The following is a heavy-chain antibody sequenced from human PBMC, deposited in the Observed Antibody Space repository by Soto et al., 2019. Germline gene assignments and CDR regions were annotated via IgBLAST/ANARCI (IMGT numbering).Heavy chain of an antibody. J-gene: IGHJ2*01. CDR2: IDYSGSS. CDR1: GGSISSGDYY. CDR3: ASPTVTRFWYFDL. V-gene: IGHV4-30-4*01. D-gene: IGHD4-17*01. Sequence: SETLSLTCTVSGGSISSGDYYCSWIRQPPGKGLEWIGYIDYSGSSYYNPSLKSRVTISVDTSKNQFSLKLSSVTAADTAVYYCASPTVTRFWYFDLWGRGTLVTVSS.